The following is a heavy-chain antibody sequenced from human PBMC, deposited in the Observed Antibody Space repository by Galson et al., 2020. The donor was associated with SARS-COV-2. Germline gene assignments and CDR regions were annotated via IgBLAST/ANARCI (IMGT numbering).Heavy chain of an antibody. J-gene: IGHJ4*02. CDR1: GGSISSGEYY. CDR3: AREPGGGAYYFDY. CDR2: IDYSGRT. D-gene: IGHD3-16*01. Sequence: SQTLSLTCTVSGGSISSGEYYWSWIRQSPGKGLEWIGYIDYSGRTYYNPSLKSRVTMSLDTSKNQFSLKLSSVTAADTAVYYCAREPGGGAYYFDYWGQGTLVTVSS. V-gene: IGHV4-30-4*08.